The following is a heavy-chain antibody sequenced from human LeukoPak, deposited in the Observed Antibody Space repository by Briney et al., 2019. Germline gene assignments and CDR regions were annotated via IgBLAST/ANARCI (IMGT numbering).Heavy chain of an antibody. CDR1: GFNFSSYG. D-gene: IGHD5-18*01. Sequence: PGRSLRLSCAASGFNFSSYGMHWVRQAPGKGLEWVAVIWYDGNNKYYSDSVKGRFTISRDNSKNTLFLQMNSLRVEETAVYFCVRADSYGLRGGFEYWGQGSLVTVSS. CDR3: VRADSYGLRGGFEY. J-gene: IGHJ4*02. V-gene: IGHV3-33*01. CDR2: IWYDGNNK.